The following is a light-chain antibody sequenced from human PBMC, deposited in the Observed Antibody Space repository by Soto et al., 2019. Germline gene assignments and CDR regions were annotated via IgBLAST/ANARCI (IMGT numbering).Light chain of an antibody. CDR2: DVS. CDR3: SSCTSSSTVV. J-gene: IGLJ2*01. CDR1: SSDVGGYNY. Sequence: QSALTQPASVSGSPGQSITISCTGTSSDVGGYNYVSWYQQHPGKAPKLMIYDVSNRPSGVSNRFSGSKSGNTASLTISGLQAEDEADYYFSSCTSSSTVVFGGGTKLTVL. V-gene: IGLV2-14*01.